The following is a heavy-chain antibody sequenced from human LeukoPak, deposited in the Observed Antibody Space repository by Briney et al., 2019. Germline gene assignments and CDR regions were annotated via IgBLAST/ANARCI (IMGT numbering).Heavy chain of an antibody. Sequence: SETLSLTCTVSGGSISSGGYYWSWIRQHPGKGLEWIGYIYYSGSTYYNPSLKSRVTISVDTSKNQFSLKLSSVTAADTAVYYCAREEEGYYYDSSGYSYYYYYGMDVWGQGTTVTVSS. J-gene: IGHJ6*02. CDR3: AREEEGYYYDSSGYSYYYYYGMDV. V-gene: IGHV4-31*03. CDR1: GGSISSGGYY. CDR2: IYYSGST. D-gene: IGHD3-22*01.